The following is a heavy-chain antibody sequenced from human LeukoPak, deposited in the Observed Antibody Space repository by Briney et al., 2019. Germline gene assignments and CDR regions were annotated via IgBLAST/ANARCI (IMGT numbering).Heavy chain of an antibody. J-gene: IGHJ4*02. D-gene: IGHD2-2*01. Sequence: ASVKVSCKASGYTFTSYGISWVRQAPGQGLEWMGWINPNSGGTNYAQKFQGRVTMTRDTSISTAYMELSRLRSDDTAVYYCARAKRYCSSTSCERIKIDYWGQGTLVTVSS. CDR1: GYTFTSYG. V-gene: IGHV1-2*02. CDR3: ARAKRYCSSTSCERIKIDY. CDR2: INPNSGGT.